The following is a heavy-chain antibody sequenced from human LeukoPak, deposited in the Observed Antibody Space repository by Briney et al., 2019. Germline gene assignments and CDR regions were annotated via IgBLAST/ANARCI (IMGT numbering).Heavy chain of an antibody. CDR2: IKQDGNEK. J-gene: IGHJ6*04. D-gene: IGHD2-15*01. Sequence: PGGSLRLSCAASGFTFSSYWMSWVRQPPGKGLEWVANIKQDGNEKYYVDSVKGRFTISRDNAKNSLCLQMDSLRAEDTALYYCARRTYCSGGYCFSNYYSGMDVWGKGTTVTVSS. V-gene: IGHV3-7*03. CDR1: GFTFSSYW. CDR3: ARRTYCSGGYCFSNYYSGMDV.